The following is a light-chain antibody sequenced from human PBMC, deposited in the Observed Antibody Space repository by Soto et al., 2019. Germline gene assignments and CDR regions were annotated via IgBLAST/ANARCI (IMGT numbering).Light chain of an antibody. CDR1: TSHVGGYNY. CDR3: LSKTSTISYV. V-gene: IGLV2-14*01. J-gene: IGLJ1*01. Sequence: QSALTQPASVSGSPGQSIAISRTGTTSHVGGYNYVSWYQQHPGKVPKLLIHEVSNRPSGVSNRFSGSKSGNTASLTISGLQAEDEADYYCLSKTSTISYVFGTGTKVTVL. CDR2: EVS.